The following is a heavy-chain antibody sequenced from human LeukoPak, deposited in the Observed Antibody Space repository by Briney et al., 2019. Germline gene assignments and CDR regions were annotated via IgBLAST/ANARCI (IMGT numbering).Heavy chain of an antibody. D-gene: IGHD2-2*01. CDR1: GFTFSKFG. Sequence: GGSLRLSCAASGFTFSKFGMHWVRQAPGKGLEWVAVISYDGSNKYYADSVKGRFTISRDNSKNTLYLQMNSLRAEDTAVYYCARAYRYCSSTSCYYFDYWGQGTLVTVSS. J-gene: IGHJ4*02. CDR3: ARAYRYCSSTSCYYFDY. V-gene: IGHV3-30*03. CDR2: ISYDGSNK.